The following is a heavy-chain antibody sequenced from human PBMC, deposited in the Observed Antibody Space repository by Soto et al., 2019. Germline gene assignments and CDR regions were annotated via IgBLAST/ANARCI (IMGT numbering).Heavy chain of an antibody. CDR3: VRETQIVMVVVPTPGSPGAFDM. Sequence: QMQLVESGGGVVQPGRSLRLSCAASGFSFRNYNLHWVRQAPGKGLEWVAVVSHDGVNKHYAESVKGRLSSSRDSSRDTLYLQMNSLRPADTAVYYCVRETQIVMVVVPTPGSPGAFDMWGQGTMVTVSS. J-gene: IGHJ3*02. CDR2: VSHDGVNK. D-gene: IGHD2-15*01. V-gene: IGHV3-30-3*01. CDR1: GFSFRNYN.